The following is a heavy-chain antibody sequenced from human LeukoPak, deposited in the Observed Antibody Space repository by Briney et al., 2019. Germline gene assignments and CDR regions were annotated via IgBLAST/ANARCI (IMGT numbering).Heavy chain of an antibody. CDR3: ARDDYDSSGYYYVSAAFDI. CDR2: ISAYNGNT. V-gene: IGHV1-18*01. Sequence: ASVKVSCKASGYTFTSYGISWVRQAPGQGLEWMGWISAYNGNTSYAQKLQGRVTMTTDTSTSTAYMELRSPRSDDTAVYYCARDDYDSSGYYYVSAAFDIWGQGTMVTVSS. J-gene: IGHJ3*02. D-gene: IGHD3-22*01. CDR1: GYTFTSYG.